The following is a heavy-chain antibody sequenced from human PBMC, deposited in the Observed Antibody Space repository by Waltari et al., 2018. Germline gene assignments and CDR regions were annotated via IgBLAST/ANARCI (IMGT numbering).Heavy chain of an antibody. Sequence: QLQLQESGPGLVKPSETLSLTCTVSGGAISSSSYYWGWRRQAPGKGLEWIGSFFYSGSTYYNPSLRSRVTISVDASKNQFSLRLSSVTAADTAVYYCARRYGDYVDAYFWGQGTLVTVSS. J-gene: IGHJ4*02. V-gene: IGHV4-39*01. D-gene: IGHD4-17*01. CDR3: ARRYGDYVDAYF. CDR2: FFYSGST. CDR1: GGAISSSSYY.